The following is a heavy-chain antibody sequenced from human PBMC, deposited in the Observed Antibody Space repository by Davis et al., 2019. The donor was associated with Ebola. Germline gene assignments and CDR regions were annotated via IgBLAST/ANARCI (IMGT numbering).Heavy chain of an antibody. V-gene: IGHV3-21*01. Sequence: GESLKISCAASGFTFSSYSMNWVRQAPGKGLEWVSSITSSGDSIHYADSVRGRFTVSRDNAKTSLYLQMNSLRAEDTAVYFCARDRDYYDTSAYHPRGWFDLWGQGTLVTVSS. D-gene: IGHD3-22*01. CDR2: ITSSGDSI. CDR1: GFTFSSYS. J-gene: IGHJ5*02. CDR3: ARDRDYYDTSAYHPRGWFDL.